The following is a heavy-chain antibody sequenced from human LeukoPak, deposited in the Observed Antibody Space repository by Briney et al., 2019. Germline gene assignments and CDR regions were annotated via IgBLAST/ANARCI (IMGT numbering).Heavy chain of an antibody. CDR1: GFTFSSSW. Sequence: PGGSLRLSCAASGFTFSSSWTHWVRQAPGEGLVWVSRINPDGSVTTYADSAKGRFTISRDNAKNTVYLQLNSLTAEDTAVYYCARGVNGNSDYWGQGALVTVSS. J-gene: IGHJ4*02. V-gene: IGHV3-74*01. CDR3: ARGVNGNSDY. D-gene: IGHD2-8*01. CDR2: INPDGSVT.